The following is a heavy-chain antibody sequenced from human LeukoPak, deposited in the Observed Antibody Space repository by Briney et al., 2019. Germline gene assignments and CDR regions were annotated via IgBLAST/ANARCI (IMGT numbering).Heavy chain of an antibody. CDR3: ARASKKVLGYCSSTSCYLGRRWFDP. V-gene: IGHV4-59*12. CDR1: GGSISSYY. CDR2: IYYSGST. D-gene: IGHD2-2*01. Sequence: SETLSLTCTVSGGSISSYYWSWIRQPPGKGLEWIGYIYYSGSTNYNPSLKSRVTISVDTSKNQFSLKLSSVTAADTAVYYCARASKKVLGYCSSTSCYLGRRWFDPWGQGTLVTVSS. J-gene: IGHJ5*02.